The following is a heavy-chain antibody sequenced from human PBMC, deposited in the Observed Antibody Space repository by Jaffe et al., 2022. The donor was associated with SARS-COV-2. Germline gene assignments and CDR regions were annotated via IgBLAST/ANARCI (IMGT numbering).Heavy chain of an antibody. V-gene: IGHV4-34*01. CDR2: INHSGST. CDR3: ARGVVVPAAILYYYYGMDV. D-gene: IGHD2-2*02. CDR1: GGSFSGYY. J-gene: IGHJ6*02. Sequence: QVQLQQWGAGLLKPSETLSLTCAVYGGSFSGYYWSWIRQPPGKGLEWIGEINHSGSTNYNPSLKSRVTISVDTSKNQFSLKLSSVTAADTAVYYCARGVVVPAAILYYYYGMDVWGQGTTVTVSS.